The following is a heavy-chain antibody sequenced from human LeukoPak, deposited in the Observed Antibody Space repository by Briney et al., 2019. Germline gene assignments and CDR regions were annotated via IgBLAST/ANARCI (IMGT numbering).Heavy chain of an antibody. J-gene: IGHJ3*02. D-gene: IGHD5-18*01. CDR3: ARGYSYGYSGGSAFDI. CDR1: GGSISSYY. V-gene: IGHV4-59*01. Sequence: SETLSLTCTVSGGSISSYYWSWIRQPPGKGLEWIGYIYYSGSTNYNPSLKSRVTISVDTSKNQFSLKLSSATAADTAVYYCARGYSYGYSGGSAFDIWGQGTMVTVSS. CDR2: IYYSGST.